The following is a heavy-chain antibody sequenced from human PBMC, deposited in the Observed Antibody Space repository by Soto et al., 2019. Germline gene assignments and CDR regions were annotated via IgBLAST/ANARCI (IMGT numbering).Heavy chain of an antibody. J-gene: IGHJ4*02. V-gene: IGHV3-30*18. CDR2: ISDDGRDK. CDR3: AKAVVDYSDSSGYCSYFDH. D-gene: IGHD3-22*01. CDR1: GFGFSFYG. Sequence: QVRLVESGGDVVQPGRSLRLSCVASGFGFSFYGMHWVRQAPGKGLEWVAVISDDGRDKYYGDSVKGRFTISRDNSKNALYLQMTNLRKEDPAVYYCAKAVVDYSDSSGYCSYFDHWGLGTQVTVSS.